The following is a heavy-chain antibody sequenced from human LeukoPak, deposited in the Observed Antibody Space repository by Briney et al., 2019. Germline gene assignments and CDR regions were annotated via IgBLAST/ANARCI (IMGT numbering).Heavy chain of an antibody. Sequence: SDTLSLTCTVCGGSISGYYWRWIRQPAGKGLEGMGRVYGSGSTNYHPSLQSRLTVSLDTSKTQFYLRLSTLTAADTAIYYCARDKVGTSYFDFWGQGTLVTVSS. CDR1: GGSISGYY. J-gene: IGHJ4*02. CDR3: ARDKVGTSYFDF. CDR2: VYGSGST. V-gene: IGHV4-4*07. D-gene: IGHD1-26*01.